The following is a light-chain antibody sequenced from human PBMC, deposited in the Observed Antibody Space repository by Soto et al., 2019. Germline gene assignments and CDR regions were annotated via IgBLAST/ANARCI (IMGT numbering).Light chain of an antibody. V-gene: IGKV3-20*01. CDR2: GGS. Sequence: EIVLTQSPGTLSLSPGERATLSCRASQSVSSSYLAWYQQKGGQAPRLLIYGGSSRAPGIPDRFSGSGSGTDFTLTISRLEPEDFAVYYCQQYGRSPWTFGQGTKVEIK. CDR1: QSVSSSY. J-gene: IGKJ1*01. CDR3: QQYGRSPWT.